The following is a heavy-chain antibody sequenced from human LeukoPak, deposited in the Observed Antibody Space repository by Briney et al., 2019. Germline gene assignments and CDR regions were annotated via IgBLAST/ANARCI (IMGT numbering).Heavy chain of an antibody. V-gene: IGHV4-59*01. D-gene: IGHD3-22*01. CDR2: IYYSGST. CDR1: GGSISSYY. Sequence: SETLSLTCTVSGGSISSYYWRWIRQPPGKGLEWIGYIYYSGSTNYNPSLKSRVTIAVDTSKNKLSLKLSSVTAADTAVYYCARESGNYYDSSGPFIDYWGQGTLVTVSS. CDR3: ARESGNYYDSSGPFIDY. J-gene: IGHJ4*02.